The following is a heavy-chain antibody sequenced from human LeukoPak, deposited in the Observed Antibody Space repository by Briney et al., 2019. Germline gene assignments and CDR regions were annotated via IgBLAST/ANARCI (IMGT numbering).Heavy chain of an antibody. D-gene: IGHD2-21*01. Sequence: SVKVSCKASGGTFSSYAISWVRQAPGQGLEWMGGIIPIFGTANYAQKFQGRVTITADKSTSTAYMELSSLRSEDTAVYYCARDMWGKSLWSGNLGGHHFDYWGQGTLVTVSS. V-gene: IGHV1-69*06. CDR2: IIPIFGTA. CDR3: ARDMWGKSLWSGNLGGHHFDY. CDR1: GGTFSSYA. J-gene: IGHJ4*02.